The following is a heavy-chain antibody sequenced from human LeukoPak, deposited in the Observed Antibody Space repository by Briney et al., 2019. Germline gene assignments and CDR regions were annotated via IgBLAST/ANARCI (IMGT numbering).Heavy chain of an antibody. CDR2: ISGSTTYI. J-gene: IGHJ4*02. Sequence: NPGGSLRLSCAASGFTFSTYSMNWVRQAPGKGLEWVSSISGSTTYIFYADSVKGRFTISRDNAKNSLYLQMNSLRADDTAVYYCARDGNPGRAGYKFDYWGQGTLVTVSS. V-gene: IGHV3-21*01. D-gene: IGHD5-24*01. CDR1: GFTFSTYS. CDR3: ARDGNPGRAGYKFDY.